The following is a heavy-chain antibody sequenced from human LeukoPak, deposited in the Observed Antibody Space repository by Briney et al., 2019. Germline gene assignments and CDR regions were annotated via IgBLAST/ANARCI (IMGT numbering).Heavy chain of an antibody. Sequence: ASVKVSCKASGYIFISYYIHWVRQAPGQGLEWMGVINPSDGSTNYAQKYQDRVTMTRDTSTRTVYMQLSGLRSDDTAVYYCARDVAREFDYWGQGTLVTVSS. CDR3: ARDVAREFDY. CDR2: INPSDGST. V-gene: IGHV1-46*01. J-gene: IGHJ4*02. CDR1: GYIFISYY.